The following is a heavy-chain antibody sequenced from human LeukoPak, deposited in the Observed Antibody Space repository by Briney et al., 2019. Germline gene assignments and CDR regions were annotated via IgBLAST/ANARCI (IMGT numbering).Heavy chain of an antibody. V-gene: IGHV3-53*01. CDR3: ARGGWVRAMAIDY. CDR1: GFTVSSNY. D-gene: IGHD5-18*01. CDR2: IYSGGST. J-gene: IGHJ4*02. Sequence: GGSLRLSCAASGFTVSSNYMSWARQAPGKGLEWVSVIYSGGSTYYADSVKGRFTISRDNSKNTLYLQMNSLRAEDTAVYYCARGGWVRAMAIDYWGQGTLVTVSS.